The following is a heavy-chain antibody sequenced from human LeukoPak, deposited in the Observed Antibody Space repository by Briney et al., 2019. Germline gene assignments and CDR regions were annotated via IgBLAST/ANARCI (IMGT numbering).Heavy chain of an antibody. CDR1: GFTFSSHG. Sequence: GGTLRLSCAASGFTFSSHGMNWVRQAPGKGLEWVSYISSSGSTIYYADSVKGRFTISRDNAKNSLYLQMNSLRAEDTAVYYCARGDLLLWFGELSGIDYWGQGTLVTVSS. V-gene: IGHV3-48*04. J-gene: IGHJ4*02. CDR3: ARGDLLLWFGELSGIDY. CDR2: ISSSGSTI. D-gene: IGHD3-10*01.